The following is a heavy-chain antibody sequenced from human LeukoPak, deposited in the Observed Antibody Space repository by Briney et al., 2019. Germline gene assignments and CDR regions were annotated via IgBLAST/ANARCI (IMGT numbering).Heavy chain of an antibody. D-gene: IGHD3-16*02. CDR2: INPSGGST. Sequence: ASVKVSCKASGYTFTSYYMHWVRQAPGQGLEWMGIINPSGGSTSYAQKFQGRVTMTRDTSTSTVYMELSSLRSEDTAVYCCARDPNDYVWGSYRYTGVTSHAFDIWGQGTMVTVSS. CDR3: ARDPNDYVWGSYRYTGVTSHAFDI. CDR1: GYTFTSYY. J-gene: IGHJ3*02. V-gene: IGHV1-46*01.